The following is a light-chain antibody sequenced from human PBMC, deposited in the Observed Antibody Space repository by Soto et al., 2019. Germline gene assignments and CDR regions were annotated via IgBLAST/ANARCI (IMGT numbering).Light chain of an antibody. V-gene: IGLV2-23*01. Sequence: QSVLTQPASVSGSPGQSITISCTGTNSDVGSDNLVSWYQQHPDKAPKHIIYEGTKRHSGVSNRFSVSRSGNTASLTISGFQAEEEADYYCCSYAGSSTHVVFGGGTKLTVL. CDR2: EGT. CDR1: NSDVGSDNL. CDR3: CSYAGSSTHVV. J-gene: IGLJ2*01.